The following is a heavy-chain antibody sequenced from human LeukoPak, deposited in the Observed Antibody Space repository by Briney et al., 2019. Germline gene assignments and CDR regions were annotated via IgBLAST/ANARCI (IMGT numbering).Heavy chain of an antibody. D-gene: IGHD2-15*01. CDR2: ISSNGGST. CDR3: VKDHRCGGSRYPPSWFDP. J-gene: IGHJ5*02. Sequence: GGSLRLSCSASGFTFSSYAMHWVRQAPGKGLEYVSAISSNGGSTYYADSVKGRFTISRDNSKNTLYLQMSSLRAEDTAVYYCVKDHRCGGSRYPPSWFDPWGQGTLVTVSS. CDR1: GFTFSSYA. V-gene: IGHV3-64D*06.